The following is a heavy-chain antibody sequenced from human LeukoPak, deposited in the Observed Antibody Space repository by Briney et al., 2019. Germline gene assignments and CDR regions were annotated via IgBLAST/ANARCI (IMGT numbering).Heavy chain of an antibody. V-gene: IGHV3-74*01. D-gene: IGHD4-17*01. CDR1: GFTFSSYW. CDR2: INPDGTTT. J-gene: IGHJ4*02. Sequence: PGGSLRLSCAASGFTFSSYWMHWVRQPLGKGLVWVSRINPDGTTTNYADSVKGRFTISRDNAKNTLYLQMNSLTVEDTALYYCVRIATVTTPDYWGLGTLVTVSS. CDR3: VRIATVTTPDY.